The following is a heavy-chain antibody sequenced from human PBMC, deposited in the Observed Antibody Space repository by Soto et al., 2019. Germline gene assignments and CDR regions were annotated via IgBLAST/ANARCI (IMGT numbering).Heavy chain of an antibody. CDR1: GFTFSDYA. D-gene: IGHD6-19*01. V-gene: IGHV3-30*18. CDR2: VSHDGRNT. J-gene: IGHJ4*02. Sequence: VQLVESGGGVVQPGRSLRLSCAASGFTFSDYARHWVRQAPGKGLEWVAVVSHDGRNTHYADSVKGRFTISRDSSKNTGSLEMPSLRAEDTAVYYCAKGGRQWLVTSDFNYWGQGALVTVSS. CDR3: AKGGRQWLVTSDFNY.